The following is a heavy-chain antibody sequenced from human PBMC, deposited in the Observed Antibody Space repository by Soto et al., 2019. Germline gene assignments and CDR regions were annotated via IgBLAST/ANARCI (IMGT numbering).Heavy chain of an antibody. V-gene: IGHV3-11*01. J-gene: IGHJ4*02. CDR3: ARGLRWHPYYFDY. CDR2: ISSSGSTI. CDR1: GFTFSDYY. D-gene: IGHD4-17*01. Sequence: GVSLRLSCAASGFTFSDYYMSWIRQAPGKGLEWVSYISSSGSTIYYADSVKGRFTISRDNAKNSLYLQMNSLRAEDTAVYYCARGLRWHPYYFDYWGQGALVTVSS.